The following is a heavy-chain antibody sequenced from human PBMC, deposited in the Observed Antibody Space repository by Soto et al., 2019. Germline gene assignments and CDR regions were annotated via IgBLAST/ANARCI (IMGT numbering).Heavy chain of an antibody. CDR3: PRRGASDPPHDS. V-gene: IGHV3-74*01. CDR2: IDNAGVGT. CDR1: GFSFSRHW. Sequence: EVQLVESGGGVVQPGGSLRLSCAASGFSFSRHWMHWVRQVPGQGLKWVSRIDNAGVGTSYADSVKGRFTMSRDNAKNTLNLRMNDLRVKDTALYFAPRRGASDPPHDSWGQGALATASP. D-gene: IGHD3-10*01. J-gene: IGHJ4*02.